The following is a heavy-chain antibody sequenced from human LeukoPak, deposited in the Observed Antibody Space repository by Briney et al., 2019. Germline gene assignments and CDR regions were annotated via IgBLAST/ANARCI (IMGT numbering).Heavy chain of an antibody. V-gene: IGHV4-59*01. CDR2: IYYSGST. D-gene: IGHD6-19*01. J-gene: IGHJ4*02. CDR3: AREFLAYSSGWPYYFDY. CDR1: GGSISSYY. Sequence: PSETLSLTCTVSGGSISSYYWSWIRQPPGKGLEWIGYIYYSGSTNYNPSLKSRVTISVDTSKNQFSLKLSSVTAADTAVYYCAREFLAYSSGWPYYFDYWGPGTLVTVSS.